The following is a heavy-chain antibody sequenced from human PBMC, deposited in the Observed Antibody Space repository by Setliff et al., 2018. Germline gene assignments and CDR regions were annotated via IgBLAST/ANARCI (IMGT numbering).Heavy chain of an antibody. Sequence: PSETLSLTCTVSGGSISSGDYYWSWIRQPPGKGLEWIGYIYYSGSTYYNPSLKSRVTMALDTTKNQISLKLSSVTAADTAVYYCARGSGYYKNWFAPWGQGTLVTVSS. CDR1: GGSISSGDYY. V-gene: IGHV4-61*08. CDR2: IYYSGST. J-gene: IGHJ5*02. CDR3: ARGSGYYKNWFAP. D-gene: IGHD3-9*01.